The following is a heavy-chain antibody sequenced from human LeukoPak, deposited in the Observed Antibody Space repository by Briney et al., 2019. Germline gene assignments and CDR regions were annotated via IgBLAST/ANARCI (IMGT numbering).Heavy chain of an antibody. CDR1: GYTFTSYG. CDR2: ISGYNGNT. D-gene: IGHD6-19*01. V-gene: IGHV1-18*01. Sequence: ASVKVSCKASGYTFTSYGISWVRQAPGQGLEWMGWISGYNGNTKYAQKLQGRVTMTTDTSTSTVYMELRSLRSDDTAVYYCARAGPGIGDGGWWIDRGYDYWGQGTLVTVSS. CDR3: ARAGPGIGDGGWWIDRGYDY. J-gene: IGHJ4*02.